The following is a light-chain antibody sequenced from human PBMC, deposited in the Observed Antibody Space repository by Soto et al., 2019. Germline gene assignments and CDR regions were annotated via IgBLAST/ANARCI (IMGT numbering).Light chain of an antibody. CDR2: GAS. J-gene: IGKJ4*01. Sequence: EIVMTQSPATLSVSPGERATLSCRASQSVSSNLSGYQQKPGQAPRPLIYGASTRATGIPARFSGSGSGTEFNLTISSLQSEDFAIYYCQQYNTWPPLTFGGGTKVEIK. CDR3: QQYNTWPPLT. CDR1: QSVSSN. V-gene: IGKV3-15*01.